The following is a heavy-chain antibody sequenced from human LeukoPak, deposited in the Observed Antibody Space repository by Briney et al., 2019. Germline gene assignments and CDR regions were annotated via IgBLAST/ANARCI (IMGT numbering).Heavy chain of an antibody. CDR1: GFTFSDYY. CDR3: ARARGVVPALFY. J-gene: IGHJ4*02. V-gene: IGHV3-11*01. CDR2: ISSSGSTI. D-gene: IGHD2-2*01. Sequence: GGSLRLSCTASGFTFSDYYMSWIRQAPGKGLEWVSYISSSGSTIYYADSVKGRFTISRDNAKNSLYLQVNSLRAEDTAVYYCARARGVVPALFYWGQGTLVTVSS.